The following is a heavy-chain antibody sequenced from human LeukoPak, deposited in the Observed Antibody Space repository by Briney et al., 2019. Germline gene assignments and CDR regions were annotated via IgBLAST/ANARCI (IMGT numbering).Heavy chain of an antibody. CDR2: ISRTSTYL. V-gene: IGHV3-21*01. Sequence: SGGSLRLSCAASGFRFSTHDLNWVRQAPGKGLECVSYISRTSTYLYYADSVKGRFTISRDNDKSLLYLQMNNLRAEDTAVYFCAKDTRKGGYYSDYWGQGTVVTVSS. J-gene: IGHJ4*02. CDR3: AKDTRKGGYYSDY. CDR1: GFRFSTHD. D-gene: IGHD3-22*01.